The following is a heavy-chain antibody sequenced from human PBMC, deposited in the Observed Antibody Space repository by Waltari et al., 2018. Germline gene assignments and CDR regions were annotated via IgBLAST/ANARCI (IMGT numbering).Heavy chain of an antibody. V-gene: IGHV3-74*01. D-gene: IGHD6-6*01. J-gene: IGHJ4*02. CDR1: GFIFSSYW. Sequence: EVQLVESGGGLVRPGGSLRLSCAASGFIFSSYWMHWFRQAPGKGLVLSSFVMESGSGPDYQDPLKGLFSIYRENDKNTLYLQMNSLRAEDTAVYFCAREYSNSRYFDYWGPGTLVTVSS. CDR2: VMESGSGP. CDR3: AREYSNSRYFDY.